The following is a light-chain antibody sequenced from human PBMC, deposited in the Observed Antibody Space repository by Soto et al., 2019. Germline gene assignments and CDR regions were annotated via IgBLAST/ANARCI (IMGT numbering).Light chain of an antibody. Sequence: QSVLTQPPSASGTPGQRVTIFCSGSSSNIGSNTVNWYQQLPGTAPKLLIYDNNQRPSGVPDRFSGSKSGTSASLAISGLQSEDEADYYCAAWDGSLNVVVFGGGTKVTVL. J-gene: IGLJ2*01. CDR3: AAWDGSLNVVV. CDR2: DNN. V-gene: IGLV1-44*01. CDR1: SSNIGSNT.